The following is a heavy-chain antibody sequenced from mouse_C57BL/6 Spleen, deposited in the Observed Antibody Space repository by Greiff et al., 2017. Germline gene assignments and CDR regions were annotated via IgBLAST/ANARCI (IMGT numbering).Heavy chain of an antibody. CDR1: GYTFTSYW. CDR2: IDPHRGGT. D-gene: IGHD1-1*01. CDR3: ARRTYYEDAMGY. Sequence: QVQLQQPGAELVKPGASVKLSCQASGYTFTSYWLPWVKQRPGRGLEWIGRIDPHRGGTTYNEKFKSKATLTVDNPSSTAYMQLSSLTSEDSAVYNCARRTYYEDAMGYWGQGASVTVSS. V-gene: IGHV1-72*01. J-gene: IGHJ4*01.